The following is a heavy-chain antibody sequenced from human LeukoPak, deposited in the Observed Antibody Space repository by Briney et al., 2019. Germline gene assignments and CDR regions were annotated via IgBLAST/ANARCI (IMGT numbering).Heavy chain of an antibody. CDR2: ISSSSSYI. D-gene: IGHD6-6*01. V-gene: IGHV3-21*01. CDR3: ARVEEQSIAAMDWFDP. Sequence: PGGSLRLSCAASGFTFSSYSMNWVRQAPGKGLEGVSSISSSSSYIYYADSVKGRFTISRDNAKNSLYLQMNSLRAEDTAVYYCARVEEQSIAAMDWFDPWGQGTLVTVSS. J-gene: IGHJ5*02. CDR1: GFTFSSYS.